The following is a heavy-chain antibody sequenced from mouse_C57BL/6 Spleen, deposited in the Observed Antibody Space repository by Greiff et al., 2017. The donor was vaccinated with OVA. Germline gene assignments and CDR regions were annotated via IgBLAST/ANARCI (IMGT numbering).Heavy chain of an antibody. CDR1: GYAFSSSW. V-gene: IGHV1-82*01. J-gene: IGHJ4*01. CDR2: IYPGDGDT. Sequence: VMLVESGPELVKPGASVKISCKASGYAFSSSWMNWVKQRPGKGLEWIGRIYPGDGDTNYNGKFKGKATLTADKSSSTAYMQLSSLTSEDSAVYFCARSGYINYVFYAMDYWGQGTSVTVSS. D-gene: IGHD2-5*01. CDR3: ARSGYINYVFYAMDY.